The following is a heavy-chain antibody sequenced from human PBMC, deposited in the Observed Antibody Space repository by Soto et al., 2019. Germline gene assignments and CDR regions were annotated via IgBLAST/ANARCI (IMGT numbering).Heavy chain of an antibody. CDR2: ISSNGVGT. CDR3: TRRARPHFYYLDA. V-gene: IGHV3-64*01. CDR1: GLTLSGYA. J-gene: IGHJ6*03. D-gene: IGHD6-6*01. Sequence: GWSLRLSSASSGLTLSGYAMDWVRQAPGKGLEYVSGISSNGVGTYYANSVQGRFTISRDNSKNTVYLQMGSVRPEDMAVYYCTRRARPHFYYLDAGGKGTPVSVCS.